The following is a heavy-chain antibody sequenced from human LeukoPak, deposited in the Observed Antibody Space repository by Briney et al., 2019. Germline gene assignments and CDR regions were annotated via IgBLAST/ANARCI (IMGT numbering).Heavy chain of an antibody. CDR3: ASYYYGSGTYYTY. D-gene: IGHD3-10*01. V-gene: IGHV4-39*07. CDR1: GGSISGGDHY. J-gene: IGHJ4*02. Sequence: PSETLSLTCTVSGGSISGGDHYWGWIRQPPGKGLEWIGSIYYSGTAYYNSSLKSRLTISIDTSTNQFSLNLSSVTAADTAMYFCASYYYGSGTYYTYWGQGTLVTLSS. CDR2: IYYSGTA.